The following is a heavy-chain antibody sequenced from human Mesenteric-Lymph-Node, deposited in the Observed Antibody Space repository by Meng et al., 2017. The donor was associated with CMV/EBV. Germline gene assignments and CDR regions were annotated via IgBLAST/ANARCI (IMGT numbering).Heavy chain of an antibody. Sequence: GESLKISCAASGFTFSSYSMNWVRQAPGKGLEWVSAISGSGGSTYYADSVKGRFTISRDNSKNTLYLQMNSLRAEDTAVYYCAKRGHYYGSGSYYKGYGMDVWGQGTTVTVSS. CDR3: AKRGHYYGSGSYYKGYGMDV. D-gene: IGHD3-10*01. CDR1: GFTFSSYS. J-gene: IGHJ6*02. CDR2: ISGSGGST. V-gene: IGHV3-23*01.